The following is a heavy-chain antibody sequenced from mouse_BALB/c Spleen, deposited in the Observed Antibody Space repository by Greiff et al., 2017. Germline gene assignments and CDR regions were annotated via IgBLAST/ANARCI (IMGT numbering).Heavy chain of an antibody. CDR1: GFTFSSFG. V-gene: IGHV5-17*02. CDR2: ISSGSSTI. CDR3: ARSPPYGNYAWFAY. J-gene: IGHJ3*01. D-gene: IGHD2-10*02. Sequence: EVNVVESGGGLVQPGGSRKLSCAASGFTFSSFGMHWVRQAPEKGLEWVAYISSGSSTIYYADTVKGRFTISRDNPKNTLFLQMTSLRSEDTAMYYCARSPPYGNYAWFAYWGQGTLVTVSA.